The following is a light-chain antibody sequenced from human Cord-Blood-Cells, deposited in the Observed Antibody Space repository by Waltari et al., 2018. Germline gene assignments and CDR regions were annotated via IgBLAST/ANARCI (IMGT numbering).Light chain of an antibody. CDR3: CSYAGSSTVV. V-gene: IGLV2-23*01. J-gene: IGLJ2*01. CDR2: EGS. Sequence: QSALTQPASVSGSPGQSITLPCPGTSSDVGSYNLVSWYQQHPGKAPKPMIYEGSKRPSGVSNRFSGSKSGNTASLTISGLQAEDEADYYCCSYAGSSTVVFGGGTKLTVL. CDR1: SSDVGSYNL.